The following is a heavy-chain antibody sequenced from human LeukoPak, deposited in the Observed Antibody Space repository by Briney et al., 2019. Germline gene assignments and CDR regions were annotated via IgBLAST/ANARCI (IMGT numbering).Heavy chain of an antibody. Sequence: PGGSLRLSCAASGFPFSDYYMSWIRQAPGKGLEGVSYISSSGRYTNYADSVKGRFTISRDNAKNSLYLQINSLRAEDTAVYYCAREVLAVAGNMVDYWGQGTLVTVSS. J-gene: IGHJ4*02. CDR3: AREVLAVAGNMVDY. CDR2: ISSSGRYT. D-gene: IGHD6-19*01. CDR1: GFPFSDYY. V-gene: IGHV3-11*05.